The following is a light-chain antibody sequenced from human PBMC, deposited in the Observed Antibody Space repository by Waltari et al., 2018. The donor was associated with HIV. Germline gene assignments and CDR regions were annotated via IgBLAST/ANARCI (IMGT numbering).Light chain of an antibody. CDR1: DSNIGRNY. Sequence: QSVLTQPPSASGTPGQRVSISCSGSDSNIGRNYVYWYQQVAGTAPKLLIYRDNQTPSGVSDRFSGSKSGSSASLAISGLRSEDEAAYFCAVWDDSLTGVIFGGKTKLTVL. CDR2: RDN. CDR3: AVWDDSLTGVI. V-gene: IGLV1-47*01. J-gene: IGLJ2*01.